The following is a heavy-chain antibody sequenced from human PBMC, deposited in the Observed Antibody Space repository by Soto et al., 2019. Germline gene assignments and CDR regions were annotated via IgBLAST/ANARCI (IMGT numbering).Heavy chain of an antibody. CDR2: ISGSGGGT. Sequence: GGSLRLSCAASGFTFSSYAMSCVLQPPGKGLEWVSAISGSGGGTYYADSVNPRFTISRYTSKNPLYLQMHRLRPEDTAVHYCANLAPNYYYATDVWGQGTTVSVTS. CDR1: GFTFSSYA. V-gene: IGHV3-23*01. CDR3: ANLAPNYYYATDV. J-gene: IGHJ6*01.